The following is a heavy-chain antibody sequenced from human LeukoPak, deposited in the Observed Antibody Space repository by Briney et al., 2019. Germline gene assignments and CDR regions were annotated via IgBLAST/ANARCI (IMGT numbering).Heavy chain of an antibody. CDR2: IYTSGST. CDR3: ARNSDILTGYYTEAFDI. V-gene: IGHV4-4*09. D-gene: IGHD3-9*01. CDR1: GGSISSYY. Sequence: SETLSLTCTVSGGSISSYYWSWIRQPPGKGLEWIGYIYTSGSTNYNPSLKSRVTISVDTSKNQFSLKLSSVTAADTAVYYCARNSDILTGYYTEAFDIWGQGTMVTVSS. J-gene: IGHJ3*02.